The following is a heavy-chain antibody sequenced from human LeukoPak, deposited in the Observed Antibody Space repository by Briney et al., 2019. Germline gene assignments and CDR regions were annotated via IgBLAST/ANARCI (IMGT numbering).Heavy chain of an antibody. V-gene: IGHV3-74*01. CDR2: ISGDGSIS. CDR3: VRLLDFDY. J-gene: IGHJ4*02. CDR1: GFTFSNYW. D-gene: IGHD2-15*01. Sequence: GGSLRLSCAASGFTFSNYWIHWVRQGPGKGLMWVSRISGDGSISHYADSVKGRFTISRDNAKNTVYLQMNSLRADDTAVYCCVRLLDFDYWGQGTLVTVSS.